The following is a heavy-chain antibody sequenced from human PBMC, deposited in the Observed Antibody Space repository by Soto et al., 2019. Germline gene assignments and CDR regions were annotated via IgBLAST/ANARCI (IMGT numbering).Heavy chain of an antibody. D-gene: IGHD1-26*01. Sequence: EVQLLESGGGLGQPGGSLRLSCAASGFTFSSYAMTWVRQAPGRGLEWVSAISGSGSPTYYADSVKGRFTISRDNSKNTLYLQMNSLRADDTAVYYCARDMSGGTYNYYYGMDVWGQGTTVTVSS. CDR2: ISGSGSPT. CDR3: ARDMSGGTYNYYYGMDV. J-gene: IGHJ6*02. V-gene: IGHV3-23*01. CDR1: GFTFSSYA.